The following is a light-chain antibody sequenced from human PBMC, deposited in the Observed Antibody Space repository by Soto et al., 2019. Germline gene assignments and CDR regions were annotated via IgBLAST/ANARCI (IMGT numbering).Light chain of an antibody. V-gene: IGLV2-23*02. CDR1: SNDVGGYNL. Sequence: QSALTQPASVSGSPGQSITIPCTGTSNDVGGYNLVSWFQQHPGKAPKLMISEVNKRPSGVSNRFSGSKSANTASLTISGLPADDEADYFCCSHVGGRRPQGVLGGGTKLTL. CDR3: CSHVGGRRPQGV. CDR2: EVN. J-gene: IGLJ3*02.